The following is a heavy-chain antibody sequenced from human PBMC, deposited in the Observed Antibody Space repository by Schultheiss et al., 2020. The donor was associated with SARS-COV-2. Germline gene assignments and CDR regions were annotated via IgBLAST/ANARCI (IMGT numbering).Heavy chain of an antibody. D-gene: IGHD2-15*01. CDR2: IVVGSGNT. CDR3: ASHCSGGSCSLFDY. J-gene: IGHJ4*02. CDR1: GFTFTSSA. V-gene: IGHV1-58*02. Sequence: SVKVSCKASGFTFTSSAMQWVRQARGQRLEWIGWIVVGSGNTNYAQKFQGRVTITADKSTSTAYMELSSLRSEDTAVYYCASHCSGGSCSLFDYWGQGTLVTVSS.